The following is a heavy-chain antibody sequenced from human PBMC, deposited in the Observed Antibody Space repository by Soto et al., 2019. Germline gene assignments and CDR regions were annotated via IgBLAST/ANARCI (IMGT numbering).Heavy chain of an antibody. J-gene: IGHJ6*02. V-gene: IGHV4-34*01. Sequence: PSETLSLTCAVYGGSFSGYYWSWIRQSPGKGLEWIGEINHSGSTNYNPSLKSRVTISVDTSKNQFSLKLSSVTAADTAVYYCARVLRYSSSSGDPNMYGMDVWGQGTTVTVSS. CDR1: GGSFSGYY. D-gene: IGHD6-6*01. CDR3: ARVLRYSSSSGDPNMYGMDV. CDR2: INHSGST.